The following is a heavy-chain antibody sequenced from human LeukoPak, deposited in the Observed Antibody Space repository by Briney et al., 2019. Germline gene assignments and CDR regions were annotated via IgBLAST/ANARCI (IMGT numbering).Heavy chain of an antibody. J-gene: IGHJ3*02. CDR2: IT. V-gene: IGHV4-39*01. Sequence: PSETLSLTCAVYGGSFSSSTYYWGWIRRPPGKGLEWIGSITYYNPSPKSRVTISVDTSKKQFSLKLTSVTAADTAVYYCATFTSGNFDAFDIWGRGTMVTVSS. CDR1: GGSFSSSTYY. CDR3: ATFTSGNFDAFDI. D-gene: IGHD6-19*01.